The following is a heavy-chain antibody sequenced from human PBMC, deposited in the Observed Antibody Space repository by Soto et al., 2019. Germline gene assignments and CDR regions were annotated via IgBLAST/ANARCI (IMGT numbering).Heavy chain of an antibody. CDR1: GFTFSSYT. D-gene: IGHD1-1*01. Sequence: PGGSLRLSCGASGFTFSSYTMYWVRQAPGKGLEGVAIIWHDGSNKYYADSVKGRFTISRDNSKNTLYLQMNSLRAEDTAVYYCAKEDWNDGHYCGMGVWGRGTTVTVSS. V-gene: IGHV3-33*06. CDR2: IWHDGSNK. J-gene: IGHJ6*02. CDR3: AKEDWNDGHYCGMGV.